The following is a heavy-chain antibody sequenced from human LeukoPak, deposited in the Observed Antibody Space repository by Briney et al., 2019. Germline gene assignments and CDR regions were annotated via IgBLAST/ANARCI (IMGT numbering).Heavy chain of an antibody. CDR2: IYYSGST. V-gene: IGHV4-59*12. CDR1: GGSISSYY. J-gene: IGHJ2*01. Sequence: PSETLSLTCTVSGGSISSYYWSWIRQPPGKGLEWIGYIYYSGSTNYNPSLRSRVTISVDTSKNQFSLKLSSVTAADTAVYYCARDGDYSWYFDLWGRGTLVTASS. D-gene: IGHD4-17*01. CDR3: ARDGDYSWYFDL.